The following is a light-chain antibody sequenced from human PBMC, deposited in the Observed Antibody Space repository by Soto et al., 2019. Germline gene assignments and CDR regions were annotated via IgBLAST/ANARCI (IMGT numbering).Light chain of an antibody. CDR2: EGN. CDR3: CSYAGSNTVV. CDR1: SSDIGSYNL. J-gene: IGLJ2*01. V-gene: IGLV2-23*01. Sequence: QSALTQPASVSGSPGQSITISCSGSSSDIGSYNLVSWYQLHPGKAPKLMIYEGNKRPSGVSNRFSASKSGNTASLTISGLQAEDEADYYCCSYAGSNTVVFGGGTKLTVL.